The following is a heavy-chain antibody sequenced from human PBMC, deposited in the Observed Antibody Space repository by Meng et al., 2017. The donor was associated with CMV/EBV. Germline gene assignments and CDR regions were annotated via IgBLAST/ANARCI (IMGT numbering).Heavy chain of an antibody. CDR2: IHSDGVSA. J-gene: IGHJ6*02. CDR3: ARMFNYDFSRGGMDV. D-gene: IGHD3-3*01. CDR1: GFTFGSYC. Sequence: GESLKISCGGSGFTFGSYCMHWVRQVPGKGLVWISRIHSDGVSADYAGSVMGRFTISRDNAKNTVYLQMNSLRPEDTAVYYCARMFNYDFSRGGMDVWGQGTTVTVSS. V-gene: IGHV3-74*01.